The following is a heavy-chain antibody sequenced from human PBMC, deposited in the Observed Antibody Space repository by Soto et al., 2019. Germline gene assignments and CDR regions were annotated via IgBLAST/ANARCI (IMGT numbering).Heavy chain of an antibody. Sequence: APLKVSCTASGGTFSSYAIIWVRQAPGQGLEWMGGIIPIFGTANYAQKFQGRVTITADESTSTAYMELSSLRSEDTAVYYCARTFRGVDDFWSGYPGGHYYYYYGMDVWGQGNSV. V-gene: IGHV1-69*13. CDR2: IIPIFGTA. CDR3: ARTFRGVDDFWSGYPGGHYYYYYGMDV. J-gene: IGHJ6*02. D-gene: IGHD3-3*01. CDR1: GGTFSSYA.